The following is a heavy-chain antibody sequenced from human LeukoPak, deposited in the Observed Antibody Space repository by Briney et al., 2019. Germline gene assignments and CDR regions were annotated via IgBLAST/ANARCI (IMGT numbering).Heavy chain of an antibody. J-gene: IGHJ4*02. V-gene: IGHV1-18*01. CDR2: ISAYNGNT. D-gene: IGHD1-26*01. Sequence: ASVKVSCKASGYTFTSYGISWVRQAPGQGPEWMGWISAYNGNTNYAQKLQGRVTMTTDTSTSTAYVELRSLRSDDTAVYYCAREGQVGATLYYFDYWGQGTLVTVSS. CDR1: GYTFTSYG. CDR3: AREGQVGATLYYFDY.